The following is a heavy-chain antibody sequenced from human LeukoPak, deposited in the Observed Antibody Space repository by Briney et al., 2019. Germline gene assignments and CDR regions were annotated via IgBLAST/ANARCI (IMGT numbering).Heavy chain of an antibody. CDR2: ISYDGSNK. CDR3: ARDTHYDILTGPFDY. CDR1: GFTLSSYA. D-gene: IGHD3-9*01. Sequence: TGRSLRLSCAASGFTLSSYAMHWVSQAPGKGLEWVAVISYDGSNKYYADSVKGRFTISRDNSKNTLYLQMNSLRAEDTAVYYCARDTHYDILTGPFDYWGQVTLVTVSS. J-gene: IGHJ4*02. V-gene: IGHV3-30*04.